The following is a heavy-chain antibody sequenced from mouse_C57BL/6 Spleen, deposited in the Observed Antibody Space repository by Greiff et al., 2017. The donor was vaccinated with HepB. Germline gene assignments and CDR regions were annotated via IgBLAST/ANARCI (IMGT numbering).Heavy chain of an antibody. D-gene: IGHD2-3*01. CDR3: ARSDDGYYRYFDV. CDR1: GYTFTSYW. CDR2: IDPSDSYT. Sequence: QVHVKQPGAELVMPGASVKLSCKASGYTFTSYWMHWVKQRPGQGLEWIGEIDPSDSYTNYNQKFKGKSTLTVDKSSSTAYMQLSSLTSEDSAVYYCARSDDGYYRYFDVWGTGTTVTVSS. V-gene: IGHV1-69*01. J-gene: IGHJ1*03.